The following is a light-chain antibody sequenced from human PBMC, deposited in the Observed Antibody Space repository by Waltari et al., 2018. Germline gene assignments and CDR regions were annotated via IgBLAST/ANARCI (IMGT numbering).Light chain of an antibody. Sequence: DIVMTQSPDSLPVSLGERATINCKSSHSLLSSSNNKNYLAWYQQIPGQSPKLLLYWASSRESGVPDRFTGSGSGTDFTLTITSLQAEDVAIYYCQQYFNFPPTFGQWTSLESK. CDR3: QQYFNFPPT. J-gene: IGKJ2*01. V-gene: IGKV4-1*01. CDR1: HSLLSSSNNKNY. CDR2: WAS.